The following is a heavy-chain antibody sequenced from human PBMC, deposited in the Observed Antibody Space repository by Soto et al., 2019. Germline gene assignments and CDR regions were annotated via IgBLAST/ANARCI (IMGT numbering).Heavy chain of an antibody. CDR1: GFPFSSYA. CDR2: IGVSSSVT. D-gene: IGHD2-2*01. V-gene: IGHV3-23*01. Sequence: EVQLLESGGGLVQPGGSLRLSCAASGFPFSSYAMGWVRQAPGKGLEWVSSIGVSSSVTYYADSVKGRFTISRDDSKNTLSLQMNSLRSDDTAMYFCTKGEHAQISRFDSWGKGTLVTVSS. J-gene: IGHJ4*02. CDR3: TKGEHAQISRFDS.